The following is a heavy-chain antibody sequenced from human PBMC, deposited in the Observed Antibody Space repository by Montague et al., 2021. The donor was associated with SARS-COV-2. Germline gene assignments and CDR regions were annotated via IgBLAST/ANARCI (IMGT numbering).Heavy chain of an antibody. V-gene: IGHV4-59*08. J-gene: IGHJ5*02. CDR3: ARFPAAGGVIYNWFDT. D-gene: IGHD3-16*01. Sequence: SETLSLTCTVSGGSLTSYYWNWIRQSPGKGLEWIGHIYFSGSTNYNPSLRSRVTISADTSRNQFSLKLDSVTAADTAVYYCARFPAAGGVIYNWFDTWGQGALVTVSS. CDR2: IYFSGST. CDR1: GGSLTSYY.